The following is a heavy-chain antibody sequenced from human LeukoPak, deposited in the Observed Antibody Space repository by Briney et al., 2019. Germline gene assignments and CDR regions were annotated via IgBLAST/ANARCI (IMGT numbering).Heavy chain of an antibody. V-gene: IGHV3-53*01. J-gene: IGHJ4*02. CDR3: ARARHPYGYFDY. Sequence: GGSLRLSCTASGFTFSSYAMSWVRQAPGKGLEWVSVIYSGGSTYYADSVKGRFTISRDNSKNTLYLQMNSLRAEDTAVYYCARARHPYGYFDYWGQGTLVTVSS. CDR1: GFTFSSYA. D-gene: IGHD3-10*01. CDR2: IYSGGST.